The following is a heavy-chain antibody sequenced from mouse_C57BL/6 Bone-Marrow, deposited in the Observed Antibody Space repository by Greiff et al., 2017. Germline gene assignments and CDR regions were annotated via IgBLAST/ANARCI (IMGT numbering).Heavy chain of an antibody. Sequence: EVMLVESGGGLVQPGGSMKLSCVASGFTFSNYWMNWVRQSPEKGLEWVAQIRLKSDNYATHYAESVKGRFTISRDDSKSSVYLQMNNLRAEDTGIYYCTGGSYLLLHYYAMDYWGQGTSVTVSS. CDR2: IRLKSDNYAT. J-gene: IGHJ4*01. CDR3: TGGSYLLLHYYAMDY. CDR1: GFTFSNYW. V-gene: IGHV6-3*01. D-gene: IGHD1-1*01.